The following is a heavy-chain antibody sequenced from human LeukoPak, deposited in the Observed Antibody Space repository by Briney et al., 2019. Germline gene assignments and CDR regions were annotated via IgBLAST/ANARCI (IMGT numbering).Heavy chain of an antibody. CDR1: GGSISSGGYY. Sequence: SETLSLTCTVSGGSISSGGYYWSWIRQPPGKGLEWIGYIYHSGSTYYNPSLKSRVTISVDRSKNQFSLKLSSVTAADTAVYYCARVSGYDSSGYYPTSAFDIWGQGTMVTVSS. J-gene: IGHJ3*02. D-gene: IGHD3-22*01. V-gene: IGHV4-30-2*01. CDR3: ARVSGYDSSGYYPTSAFDI. CDR2: IYHSGST.